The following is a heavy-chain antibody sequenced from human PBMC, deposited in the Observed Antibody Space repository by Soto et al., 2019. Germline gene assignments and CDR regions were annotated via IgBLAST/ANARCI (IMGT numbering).Heavy chain of an antibody. V-gene: IGHV4-59*01. CDR2: IHYSGTT. CDR3: ERGLGKSSRLPNS. CDR1: YN. J-gene: IGHJ5*01. D-gene: IGHD3-16*01. Sequence: YNWRRILQSPGMGLEWIGYIHYSGTTSYNPSLARRVTMSVDTAEDKFSLHLASVTAADTAVFFYERGLGKSSRLPNSWG.